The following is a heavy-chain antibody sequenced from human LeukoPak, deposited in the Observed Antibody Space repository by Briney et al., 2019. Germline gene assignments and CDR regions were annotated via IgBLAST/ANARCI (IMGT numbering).Heavy chain of an antibody. CDR1: GYTFTSYG. D-gene: IGHD3-22*01. CDR2: ISAYNGNT. CDR3: ARDPALYYYDSSGYYDY. V-gene: IGHV1-18*01. J-gene: IGHJ4*02. Sequence: ASVKVSCKASGYTFTSYGISWVRQAPGQGLEWMGWISAYNGNTNYAQKLQGRVTMTTDTSTSTAYMELRSLRSDDTAVYYCARDPALYYYDSSGYYDYWGQGTLVTVSS.